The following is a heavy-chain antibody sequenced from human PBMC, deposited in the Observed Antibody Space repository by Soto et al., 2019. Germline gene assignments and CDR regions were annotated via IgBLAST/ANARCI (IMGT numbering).Heavy chain of an antibody. V-gene: IGHV3-30*03. CDR1: GFTFSSYG. Sequence: QVQLVESGGGVVQPGRSLRLSCAASGFTFSSYGIHWVRQAPGKGLEWVAVISYDGSNKYYADSVKGRFTISRDNSKNTLYLQMNSLRAEDTAVYYCAILEGATPNAFDIWGQGTMVTVSS. D-gene: IGHD1-26*01. CDR2: ISYDGSNK. J-gene: IGHJ3*02. CDR3: AILEGATPNAFDI.